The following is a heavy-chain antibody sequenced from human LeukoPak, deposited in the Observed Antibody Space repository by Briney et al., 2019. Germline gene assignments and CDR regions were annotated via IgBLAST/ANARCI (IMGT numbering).Heavy chain of an antibody. V-gene: IGHV5-51*01. J-gene: IGHJ3*02. CDR3: ARQMTYYYDSSGYYYGDAFDI. Sequence: ESLKISCKGSGYSFTSYWIGWVRQMPGKGLEWMGIIYPGDCDTRYSPSFQGQVTISADKSISTAYLQWSSLKASDTAMYYCARQMTYYYDSSGYYYGDAFDIWGQGTMVTVSS. D-gene: IGHD3-22*01. CDR2: IYPGDCDT. CDR1: GYSFTSYW.